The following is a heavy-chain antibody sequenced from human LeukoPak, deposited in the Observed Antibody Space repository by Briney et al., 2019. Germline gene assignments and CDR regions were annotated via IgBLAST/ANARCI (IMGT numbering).Heavy chain of an antibody. CDR1: GFTFSDYY. V-gene: IGHV3-11*04. CDR2: ISSSGSTI. CDR3: AREAYYYDSSGYYYAGWFDP. Sequence: PGGSLRLSCAASGFTFSDYYMSWIRQAPGKGLEWVSYISSSGSTIYYADSVKGRFTISRDNAKNSLYLQMNSLRAEDTAVYYCAREAYYYDSSGYYYAGWFDPWGQGTLVTVSS. J-gene: IGHJ5*02. D-gene: IGHD3-22*01.